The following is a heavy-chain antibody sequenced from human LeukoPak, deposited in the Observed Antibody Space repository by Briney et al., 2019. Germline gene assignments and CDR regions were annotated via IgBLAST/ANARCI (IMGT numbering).Heavy chain of an antibody. V-gene: IGHV3-48*01. CDR1: GFTFSSYS. J-gene: IGHJ6*02. Sequence: GGSLRLSCAASGFTFSSYSMNWVRQAPGKGLEWVSYISSSSSTIYYADSVKGRFTISRDNAKNSLYLQMNSLRAEDTAVYYCAKDLGSGWYYYYGMDVWGQGTTVTVSS. D-gene: IGHD6-19*01. CDR2: ISSSSSTI. CDR3: AKDLGSGWYYYYGMDV.